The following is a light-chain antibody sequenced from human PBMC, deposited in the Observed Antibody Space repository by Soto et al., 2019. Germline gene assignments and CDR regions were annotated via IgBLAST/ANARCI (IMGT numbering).Light chain of an antibody. CDR1: QSVSSY. Sequence: DIVLTQSPATLSLSPGERSTLSCRASQSVSSYLAWYQQKPGQAPRLLIYDASNRATGIPARFSGSGSGTDFTLTISNLQPEDFATYYCQQSYSNVALTFGGGTK. CDR2: DAS. J-gene: IGKJ4*01. V-gene: IGKV3-11*01. CDR3: QQSYSNVALT.